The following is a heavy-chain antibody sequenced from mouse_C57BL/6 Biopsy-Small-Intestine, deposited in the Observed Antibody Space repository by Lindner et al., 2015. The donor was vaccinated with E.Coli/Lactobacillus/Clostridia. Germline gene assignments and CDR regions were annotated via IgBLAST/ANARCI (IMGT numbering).Heavy chain of an antibody. CDR1: GYTFTSYV. Sequence: VQLQESGPELVKPGASVQLSCKASGYTFTSYVINWVKQRPGQGLEWIGWIYPRDGTTSYNEKFKGKATLTVDTSSSTAFMDLHSLTSEDSAVYYCARVLDSYYVDYFVMDYWGQGTSVTVSS. CDR3: ARVLDSYYVDYFVMDY. V-gene: IGHV1-85*01. D-gene: IGHD2-12*01. J-gene: IGHJ4*01. CDR2: IYPRDGTT.